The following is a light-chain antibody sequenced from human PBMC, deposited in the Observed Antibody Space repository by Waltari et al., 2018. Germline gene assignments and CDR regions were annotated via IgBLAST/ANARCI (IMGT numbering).Light chain of an antibody. V-gene: IGLV2-23*02. CDR2: EDT. CDR3: CSYVDSRTFV. J-gene: IGLJ2*01. Sequence: QSALTQPASVSGSPGQSIPLPCTGTSSDIESYKLVSWYQHHPGEAPKVIIYEDTKRSAGVSGRFSASKSGNTASLTISGLQAEDEADYHCCSYVDSRTFVFGGGTRLTVL. CDR1: SSDIESYKL.